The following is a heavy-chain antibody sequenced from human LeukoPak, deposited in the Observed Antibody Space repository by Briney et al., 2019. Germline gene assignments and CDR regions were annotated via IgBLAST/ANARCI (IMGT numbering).Heavy chain of an antibody. Sequence: GGSLRVSCAASEFTFSNYAMNWVRQAPGKGLGWVSGISGGGGSTYYADSVKGRFTISRDNSKNTLYLQMDSLRAEDTALYYCAKGSGINHYHWIDASGQRSLVIVSS. CDR2: ISGGGGST. CDR1: EFTFSNYA. D-gene: IGHD1-14*01. V-gene: IGHV3-23*01. J-gene: IGHJ5*02. CDR3: AKGSGINHYHWIDA.